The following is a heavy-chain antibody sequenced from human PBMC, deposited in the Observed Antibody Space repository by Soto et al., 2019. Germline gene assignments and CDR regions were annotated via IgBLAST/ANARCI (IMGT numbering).Heavy chain of an antibody. Sequence: SSETLSLTCAVYGGSFSGYYWSWIRQPPGKGLEWIGEINHSGSTNYNPSLKSRVTISVDTSKNQFSLKLSSVTTADTAVYYCARGPNIVLMVYAQGGMDVWGQGTTVTVSS. CDR2: INHSGST. D-gene: IGHD2-8*01. V-gene: IGHV4-34*01. CDR3: ARGPNIVLMVYAQGGMDV. CDR1: GGSFSGYY. J-gene: IGHJ6*02.